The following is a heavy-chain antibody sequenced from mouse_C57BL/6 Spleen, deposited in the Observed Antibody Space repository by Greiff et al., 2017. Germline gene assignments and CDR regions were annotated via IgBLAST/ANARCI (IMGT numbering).Heavy chain of an antibody. CDR2: ISSGGSYT. CDR3: ARQYGNYVGYFDY. CDR1: GFTFSSYG. J-gene: IGHJ2*01. V-gene: IGHV5-6*01. Sequence: EVKLVESGGDLVKPGGSLKLSCAASGFTFSSYGMSWVRQTPDKRLEWVATISSGGSYTYYPDSVKGRFTISRDNAKNTLYLQMSSLKSEDTAMYYCARQYGNYVGYFDYWGQGTTLTVSS. D-gene: IGHD2-1*01.